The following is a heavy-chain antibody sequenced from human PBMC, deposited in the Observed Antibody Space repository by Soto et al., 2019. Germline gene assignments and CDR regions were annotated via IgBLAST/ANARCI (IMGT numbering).Heavy chain of an antibody. CDR2: ISGSGGST. CDR3: AKDRSPNSSRWYGPEYFQR. Sequence: GGSLRLSCAASGFTFSSYAMSWVRQAPGKGREWVSAISGSGGSTYYADSVKGRFTISRDNSKNTLYLQMNSLRAEDTAVYYCAKDRSPNSSRWYGPEYFQRWGQGTLVNVSS. D-gene: IGHD6-13*01. V-gene: IGHV3-23*01. J-gene: IGHJ1*01. CDR1: GFTFSSYA.